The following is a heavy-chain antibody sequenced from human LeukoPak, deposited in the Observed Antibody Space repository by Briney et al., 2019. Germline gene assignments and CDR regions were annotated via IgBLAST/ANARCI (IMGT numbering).Heavy chain of an antibody. J-gene: IGHJ4*02. D-gene: IGHD3-16*02. Sequence: SETLSLTCAVYGGSFSGYYWSWIRQPPGKGLEWIGEINRSGSTNYNPSLKSRVTISVDTSKNQFSLKLSSVTAADTAVYYCARAFVGDYVWGSYRPPGYWGQGTLVTVSS. CDR2: INRSGST. V-gene: IGHV4-34*01. CDR1: GGSFSGYY. CDR3: ARAFVGDYVWGSYRPPGY.